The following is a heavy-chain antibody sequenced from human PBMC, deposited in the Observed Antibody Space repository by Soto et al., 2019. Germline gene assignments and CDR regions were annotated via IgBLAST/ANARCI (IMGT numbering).Heavy chain of an antibody. Sequence: ASVKVSCKASGYTFTNYYMHWVRQAPGQGLEWMGIIYPSGGSTRNSPKFQGRVTITRDTSTSTVYMELSSLRSEDAAVYYCARDFSGTMDYWGRGNLVTVSS. J-gene: IGHJ4*02. CDR2: IYPSGGST. CDR1: GYTFTNYY. D-gene: IGHD1-7*01. V-gene: IGHV1-46*01. CDR3: ARDFSGTMDY.